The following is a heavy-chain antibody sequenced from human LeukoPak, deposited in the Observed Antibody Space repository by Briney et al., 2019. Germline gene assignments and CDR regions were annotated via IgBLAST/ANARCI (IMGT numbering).Heavy chain of an antibody. CDR2: IHYSGIT. V-gene: IGHV4-59*01. CDR1: GGSISSYY. D-gene: IGHD1-1*01. CDR3: ARGYTTGMDV. J-gene: IGHJ6*02. Sequence: PSETLSLTCAVSGGSISSYYWSWIRQPPGKGLEWIGYIHYSGITNYNPSLKSRVTISVDTSKNQFSLKLSSVTAADTAVYYCARGYTTGMDVWGQGTTVTVSS.